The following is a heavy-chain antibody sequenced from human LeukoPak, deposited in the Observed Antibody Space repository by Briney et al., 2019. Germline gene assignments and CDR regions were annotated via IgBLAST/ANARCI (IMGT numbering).Heavy chain of an antibody. V-gene: IGHV4-4*09. CDR3: ARALTATTFDY. J-gene: IGHJ4*02. CDR1: GGSFTSYY. D-gene: IGHD1-7*01. CDR2: IYTSGGT. Sequence: SETLSLTCTVAGGSFTSYYWSWIRQPSGNGLEWIGYIYTSGGTNYNPSLKSRVTISVDTSKNHFSLKLTSVTAADTAVYYCARALTATTFDYWGPGTLVTVSS.